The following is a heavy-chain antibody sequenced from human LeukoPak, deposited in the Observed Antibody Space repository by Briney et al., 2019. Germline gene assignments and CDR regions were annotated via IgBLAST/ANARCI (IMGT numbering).Heavy chain of an antibody. V-gene: IGHV3-48*02. Sequence: SGGSLRLSCAASGFNFIVYRMNWVRQAPGKGLEWLSYLSPSSTTIYYADSVEGRFTVSRDNAKNSLYLQMNSLRDEDTAVYYCATVHCSGGSCYDGSYYGMDVWGQGTTVTVSS. CDR2: LSPSSTTI. CDR3: ATVHCSGGSCYDGSYYGMDV. CDR1: GFNFIVYR. J-gene: IGHJ6*02. D-gene: IGHD2-15*01.